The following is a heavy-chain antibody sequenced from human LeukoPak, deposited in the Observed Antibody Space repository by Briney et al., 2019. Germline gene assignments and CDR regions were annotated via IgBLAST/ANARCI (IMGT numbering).Heavy chain of an antibody. J-gene: IGHJ4*02. D-gene: IGHD6-19*01. CDR3: AKGIAVAGTFDFDY. V-gene: IGHV3-13*01. CDR2: IGTAGDT. CDR1: GFTFSSYD. Sequence: GGSLRLSCAASGFTFSSYDMHWVRQATGKGLEWVSAIGTAGDTYYPGSVKGRFTISRENAKNSLYLQMNSLRAEDTAVYYCAKGIAVAGTFDFDYWGQGTLVTVSS.